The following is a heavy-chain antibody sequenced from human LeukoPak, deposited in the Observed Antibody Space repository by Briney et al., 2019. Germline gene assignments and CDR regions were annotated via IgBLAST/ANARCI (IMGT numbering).Heavy chain of an antibody. V-gene: IGHV3-30*02. CDR3: AQVCSGSSTSCSFHY. J-gene: IGHJ4*02. Sequence: GGSLRLSCAASGFTFSSYGMHWVRQAPGKGLEWVAFIRYDGSNKYYADSVKGRFTIARDNSKNTLYKQMNSQRAEETAVYECAQVCSGSSTSCSFHYWGQGTLVTISS. CDR1: GFTFSSYG. CDR2: IRYDGSNK. D-gene: IGHD2-2*01.